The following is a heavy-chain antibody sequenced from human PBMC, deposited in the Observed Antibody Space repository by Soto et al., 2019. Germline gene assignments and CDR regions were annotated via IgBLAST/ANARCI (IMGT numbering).Heavy chain of an antibody. V-gene: IGHV2-5*02. Sequence: QITLKESGPTLVKPTQTLTLTCTFSGFSLTTSGMGVGWIRQPPGKALEWLAVIYWDDEKRYSPSLKSRLTITKGTDNSHVVLTMPNMDPVDTATYFCAHRPPGGAFDVWGQGTMVTVSS. CDR2: IYWDDEK. J-gene: IGHJ3*01. CDR1: GFSLTTSGMG. D-gene: IGHD3-16*01. CDR3: AHRPPGGAFDV.